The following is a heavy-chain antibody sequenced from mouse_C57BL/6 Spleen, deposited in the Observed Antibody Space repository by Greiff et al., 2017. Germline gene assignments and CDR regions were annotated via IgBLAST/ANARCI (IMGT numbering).Heavy chain of an antibody. V-gene: IGHV3-1*01. CDR3: ARGTAQARFAY. D-gene: IGHD3-2*02. J-gene: IGHJ3*01. CDR1: GYSITSGYD. Sequence: EVQLQQSGPGMVKPSQSLSLTCTVTGYSITSGYDWHWIRHFPGNKLEWMGYISYSGSTNYNPSLKSRISITHDTSKNHFFLKLNSVTTEDTATYYCARGTAQARFAYWGQGTLVTVSA. CDR2: ISYSGST.